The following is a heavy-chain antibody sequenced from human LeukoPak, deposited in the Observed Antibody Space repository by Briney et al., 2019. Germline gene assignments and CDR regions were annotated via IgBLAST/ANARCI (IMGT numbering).Heavy chain of an antibody. CDR2: INHSGST. V-gene: IGHV4-34*01. J-gene: IGHJ4*02. CDR3: AREASGYYTWGDYFDY. CDR1: GGSFSGYY. D-gene: IGHD3-3*01. Sequence: PSETLSLTCAVYGGSFSGYYWSWIRQPPGKGLEWIGEINHSGSTNYNPSLKSRVTISVDKSKNQFSLKLSSVTAADTAVYYCAREASGYYTWGDYFDYWGQGTLVTVSS.